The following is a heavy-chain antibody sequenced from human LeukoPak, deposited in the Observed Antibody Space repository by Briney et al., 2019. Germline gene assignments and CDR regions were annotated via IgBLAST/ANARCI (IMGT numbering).Heavy chain of an antibody. CDR3: ARALGDIYEFDY. D-gene: IGHD3-16*01. CDR1: GGSISSGDYY. J-gene: IGHJ4*02. CDR2: IYYSGST. V-gene: IGHV4-30-4*01. Sequence: SQTLSLTCTVSGGSISSGDYYWSWIRQPPGKGLEWIGYIYYSGSTYYNPSLKSRVTISVDTSKNQFSLKLSSVTAADTAVYYCARALGDIYEFDYWGQGTLVTVSS.